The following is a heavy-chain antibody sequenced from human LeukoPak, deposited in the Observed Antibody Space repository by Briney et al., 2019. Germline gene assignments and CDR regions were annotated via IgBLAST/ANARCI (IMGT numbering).Heavy chain of an antibody. CDR2: ITYNSGTI. V-gene: IGHV3-48*02. D-gene: IGHD5-18*01. CDR1: GFTFRSYA. J-gene: IGHJ4*02. Sequence: GGSLGLSCAASGFTFRSYAMQWVRQAPGKGLEWVSYITYNSGTIFYADSVKGRFTISRDNAKDSLYLQMSSLRDEDTAVYYCARDSGYSYADDYWGQGTLVTVSS. CDR3: ARDSGYSYADDY.